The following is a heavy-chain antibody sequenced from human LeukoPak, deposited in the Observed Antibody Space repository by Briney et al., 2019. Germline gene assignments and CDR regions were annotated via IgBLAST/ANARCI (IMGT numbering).Heavy chain of an antibody. CDR1: GFTFSSYW. CDR2: INSDGSST. CDR3: ARSHYDYDGFRYYYYYMDV. V-gene: IGHV3-74*01. Sequence: GSLRLSCAASGFTFSSYWMHWVRQAPGKGLVWVSRINSDGSSTSYADSVKGRFTISRDNAKNTLYLQMNSLRAEDTAVYYCARSHYDYDGFRYYYYYMDVWGKGTTVTVSS. D-gene: IGHD5-12*01. J-gene: IGHJ6*03.